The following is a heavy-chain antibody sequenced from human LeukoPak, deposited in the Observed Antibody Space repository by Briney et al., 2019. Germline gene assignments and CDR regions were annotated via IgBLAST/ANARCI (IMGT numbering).Heavy chain of an antibody. Sequence: ASVKVSCKASGYTFTSYYMHWVRQAPGQGLEWMGIINPSGGGTSYAQKFQGRVTMTRDMSTSTVYMELSSLRSEDTAVYYCARAVRRDGYNYPFDYWGQGTLVTVSS. CDR3: ARAVRRDGYNYPFDY. D-gene: IGHD5-24*01. V-gene: IGHV1-46*01. CDR1: GYTFTSYY. J-gene: IGHJ4*02. CDR2: INPSGGGT.